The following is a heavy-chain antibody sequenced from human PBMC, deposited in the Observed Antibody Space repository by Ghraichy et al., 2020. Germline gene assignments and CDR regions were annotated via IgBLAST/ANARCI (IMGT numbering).Heavy chain of an antibody. J-gene: IGHJ4*02. D-gene: IGHD5-18*01. V-gene: IGHV3-23*01. CDR2: ISSRGETT. CDR1: GFTFSSYV. CDR3: ARGGYSAFDY. Sequence: GESLNISCGASGFTFSSYVMSWVRQAPGKGLEWVSTISSRGETTYYADSVKGRFTISRDNSENTLYLQMNSLRAEDTAVYFCARGGYSAFDYWGQGTLVTVSS.